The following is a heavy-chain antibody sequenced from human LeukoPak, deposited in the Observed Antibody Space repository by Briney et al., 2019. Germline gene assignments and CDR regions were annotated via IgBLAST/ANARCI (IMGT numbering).Heavy chain of an antibody. D-gene: IGHD1-7*01. CDR1: EFTFDDYA. CDR2: ISWNSGSI. J-gene: IGHJ5*02. V-gene: IGHV3-9*01. CDR3: AKGRYNWNYWPDWFDP. Sequence: PGGSLRLSCAASEFTFDDYAMHWVRQAPGKGLEWVSGISWNSGSIGYADSVKGRFTISIDNAKNSLYLQMNSLRAEDTALYYCAKGRYNWNYWPDWFDPWGQGTLVTVSS.